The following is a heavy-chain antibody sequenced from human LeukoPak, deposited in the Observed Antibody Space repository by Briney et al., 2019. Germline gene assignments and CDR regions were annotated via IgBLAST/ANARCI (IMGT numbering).Heavy chain of an antibody. CDR3: ASGSGSYSHWFDP. CDR1: GGSISSYY. V-gene: IGHV4-4*07. D-gene: IGHD3-10*01. CDR2: LYTSGST. Sequence: SETLSLTCTVSGGSISSYYWNWIRQPAGKGLEWIERLYTSGSTNYNPSLKSRVTMSVDTSKNQFSLKLTSVTAADTAVYYCASGSGSYSHWFDPWGQGILVTVSS. J-gene: IGHJ5*02.